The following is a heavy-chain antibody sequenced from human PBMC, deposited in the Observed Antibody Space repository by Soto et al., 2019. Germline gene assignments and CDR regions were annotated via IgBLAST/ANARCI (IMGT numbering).Heavy chain of an antibody. D-gene: IGHD3-10*01. Sequence: QITLKESGPTLVKPTQTLTLTCTFSGFSLSTSGVGVGWIRQPPGKALEWLALIYWDDDTRYSPSLKSRLTITKDTSKHQVVLTMTNMDPVDTATYYCARTMVRGVIRSGFDPWGQGTLVTVSS. J-gene: IGHJ5*02. CDR2: IYWDDDT. V-gene: IGHV2-5*02. CDR3: ARTMVRGVIRSGFDP. CDR1: GFSLSTSGVG.